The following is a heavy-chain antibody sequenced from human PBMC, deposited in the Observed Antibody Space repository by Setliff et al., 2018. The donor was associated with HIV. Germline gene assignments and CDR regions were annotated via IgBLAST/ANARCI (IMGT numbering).Heavy chain of an antibody. V-gene: IGHV1-8*01. Sequence: ASVKVSCKTSGDKFGRFDINWVRQASGQGLEWVGWVYASTGNTAYARKFEGRVTMTWDPSTGIGYMELNSLRADDTAVYYCARGIDILVKMGIYYHYMDVWGNGTTVTVSS. CDR1: GDKFGRFD. CDR3: ARGIDILVKMGIYYHYMDV. J-gene: IGHJ6*03. D-gene: IGHD2-15*01. CDR2: VYASTGNT.